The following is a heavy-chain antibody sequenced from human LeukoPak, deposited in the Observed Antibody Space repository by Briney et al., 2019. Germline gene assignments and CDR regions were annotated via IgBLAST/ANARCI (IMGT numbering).Heavy chain of an antibody. V-gene: IGHV5-51*01. CDR2: IYPGDSDT. CDR1: GYSFTSYW. J-gene: IGHJ5*02. CDR3: ARRTNYYGSGGYLNWFDP. D-gene: IGHD3-10*01. Sequence: GESLKISCKGSGYSFTSYWIGWVRQMPGKGLEWMGIIYPGDSDTRYSPSFQGQVTISADKSISTAYLQWSSLKASDTAMYYCARRTNYYGSGGYLNWFDPWGQGTLVTVSS.